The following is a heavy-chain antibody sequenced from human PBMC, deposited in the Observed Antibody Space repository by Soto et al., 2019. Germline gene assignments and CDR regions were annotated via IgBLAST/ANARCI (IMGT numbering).Heavy chain of an antibody. J-gene: IGHJ4*02. Sequence: QVQLVESGGSVVQPGRSLRLSCAASGFTFSDYGMHWVRQAPGKGLEWVAAISYDGSNKYYADSVRGRFTISRDNSKNTLYLQMTGLRAAAPAVFYCAKAFQGGGYHFDYWGQGTLVTVSS. V-gene: IGHV3-30*18. CDR1: GFTFSDYG. CDR2: ISYDGSNK. CDR3: AKAFQGGGYHFDY. D-gene: IGHD3-16*01.